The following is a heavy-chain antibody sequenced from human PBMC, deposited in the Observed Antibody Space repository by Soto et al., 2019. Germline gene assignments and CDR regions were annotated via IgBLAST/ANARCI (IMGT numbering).Heavy chain of an antibody. J-gene: IGHJ4*02. CDR2: ISYDGSNK. Sequence: HPGGSLRLSCAASGFTFSSYGMHWVRQAPGKGLEWVAVISYDGSNKYYADSVKGRFTISRDNSKNTLYLQMNSLRAEDTAVYYCAKGYQWLVPLVFDYWGQGTLVTVSS. CDR3: AKGYQWLVPLVFDY. D-gene: IGHD6-19*01. V-gene: IGHV3-30*18. CDR1: GFTFSSYG.